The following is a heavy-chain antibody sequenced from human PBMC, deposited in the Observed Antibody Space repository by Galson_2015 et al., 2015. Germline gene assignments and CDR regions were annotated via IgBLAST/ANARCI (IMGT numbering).Heavy chain of an antibody. CDR1: GGSISSSNW. V-gene: IGHV4-4*02. J-gene: IGHJ4*02. CDR3: ARRWSIGIVVVRTYFDY. D-gene: IGHD3-22*01. CDR2: IYHSGGT. Sequence: SETLSLTCAVSGGSISSSNWWSWVRQPPGRGLEWIGEIYHSGGTNYNPALKSRVSISVDKSKDQFSLILTSVTAADTALYYCARRWSIGIVVVRTYFDYWGQGILVTVSS.